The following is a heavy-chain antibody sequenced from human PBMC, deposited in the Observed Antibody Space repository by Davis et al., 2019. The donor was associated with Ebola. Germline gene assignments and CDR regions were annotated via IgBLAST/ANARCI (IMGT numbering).Heavy chain of an antibody. CDR3: ARGTMIVYFDS. CDR1: GFIFSSYW. Sequence: GESLKISCTASGFIFSSYWMHWVRQAPGKGLVWVSRLNSDGSTTNYADSVKGRFSISRDNAKNSVYLQMNSLRDEDTAVYYCARGTMIVYFDSWGQGTLVTVSS. CDR2: LNSDGSTT. D-gene: IGHD3-22*01. V-gene: IGHV3-74*01. J-gene: IGHJ4*02.